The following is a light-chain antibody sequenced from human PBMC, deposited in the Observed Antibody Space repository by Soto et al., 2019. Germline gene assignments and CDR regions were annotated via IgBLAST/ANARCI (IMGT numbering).Light chain of an antibody. J-gene: IGLJ2*01. CDR1: SSNIGAGYD. CDR3: QSYDSSLSGPVV. Sequence: QSVLTQPPSVSGAPGQRVTISCTGSSSNIGAGYDVHWYLQLPGTAPKLLIYGNSNRPSGVPDRFSGSKSGTSASLAITGLQAEDEADYYCQSYDSSLSGPVVFGGGTKVTVL. CDR2: GNS. V-gene: IGLV1-40*01.